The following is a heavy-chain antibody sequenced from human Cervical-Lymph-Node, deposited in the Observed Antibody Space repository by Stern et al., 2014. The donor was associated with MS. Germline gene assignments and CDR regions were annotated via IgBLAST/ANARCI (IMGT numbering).Heavy chain of an antibody. Sequence: VQLVQSGAEMRRPGASVKVSCKASGYSFSTNGIAWVRQAPGQGLEWMGWINPYNGDTNYAQKLQGRLTMTTDTSTNTAYMELRSLRSDDTAVYYCAKVGGLWFGRYNWFDPWGQGTLVTVSS. V-gene: IGHV1-18*01. CDR2: INPYNGDT. CDR1: GYSFSTNG. J-gene: IGHJ5*02. D-gene: IGHD3-10*01. CDR3: AKVGGLWFGRYNWFDP.